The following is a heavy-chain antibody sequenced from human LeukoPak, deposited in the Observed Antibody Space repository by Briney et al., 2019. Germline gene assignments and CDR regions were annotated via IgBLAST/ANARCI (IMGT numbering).Heavy chain of an antibody. D-gene: IGHD1-26*01. Sequence: GGSLRLSCAASGFTFSTYAMSWVRQAPGKGLEWVSTISGGGGSTYYADSVKGRFTISRDNSENTLYLQMNSLRAEDTAVYYCAKVMYSGSYSGTDYWGQGTLVTVSS. CDR2: ISGGGGST. CDR3: AKVMYSGSYSGTDY. CDR1: GFTFSTYA. J-gene: IGHJ4*02. V-gene: IGHV3-23*01.